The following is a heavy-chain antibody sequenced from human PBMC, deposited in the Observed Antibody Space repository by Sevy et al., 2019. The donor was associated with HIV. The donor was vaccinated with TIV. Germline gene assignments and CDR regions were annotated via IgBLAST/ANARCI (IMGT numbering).Heavy chain of an antibody. J-gene: IGHJ4*02. V-gene: IGHV3-30-3*01. D-gene: IGHD6-19*01. CDR1: GLTFSSHA. Sequence: GGSLRLSCAVSGLTFSSHAMHWVRQAPGKGLEWVAVISSAGSNKYYADSVKGRFTISRDNPKNTLYLQMNSLRPEDTAVYYCTRDAGYSIAWSPSDYWGQGTLVTVSS. CDR3: TRDAGYSIAWSPSDY. CDR2: ISSAGSNK.